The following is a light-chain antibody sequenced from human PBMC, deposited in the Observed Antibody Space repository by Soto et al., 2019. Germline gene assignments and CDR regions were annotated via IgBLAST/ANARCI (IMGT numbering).Light chain of an antibody. Sequence: EIVLTQSPATLSLSPGERATLSFMASQSVSSYLAWYRQKPGQAPRLLIYDASNRATGIPARFSGSGSGTDFTLTISSLEPEDFAVYYCQQRSNWPWTFGQGTKVDIK. CDR3: QQRSNWPWT. CDR1: QSVSSY. V-gene: IGKV3-11*01. CDR2: DAS. J-gene: IGKJ1*01.